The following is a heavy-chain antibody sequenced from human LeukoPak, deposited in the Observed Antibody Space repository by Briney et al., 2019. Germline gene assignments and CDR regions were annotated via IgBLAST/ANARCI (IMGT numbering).Heavy chain of an antibody. Sequence: GGSLRLSCAASGFTFDDYAIHWVRQAPGKGLEWVSGISWNSGTIGYADSVKGRFTISRDNAKNSLYLQMNSLRAEDTAVYYCASNSGSYYRWGQGTLVTVSS. J-gene: IGHJ4*02. V-gene: IGHV3-9*01. D-gene: IGHD1-26*01. CDR1: GFTFDDYA. CDR2: ISWNSGTI. CDR3: ASNSGSYYR.